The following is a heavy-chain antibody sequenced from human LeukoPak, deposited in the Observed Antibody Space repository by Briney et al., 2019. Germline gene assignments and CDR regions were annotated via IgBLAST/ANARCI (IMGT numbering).Heavy chain of an antibody. D-gene: IGHD6-13*01. Sequence: SETLSLTCTVSGGSISSSNWWSWVRQPSGKGLEWIGYIYYSGSTYYNPSLKSRVTISVDTSKNQLSLKLSSVTAADTAVYHCAKLGAAGVPDYWGQGTLVTVSS. J-gene: IGHJ4*02. CDR2: IYYSGST. CDR3: AKLGAAGVPDY. CDR1: GGSISSSNW. V-gene: IGHV4-4*02.